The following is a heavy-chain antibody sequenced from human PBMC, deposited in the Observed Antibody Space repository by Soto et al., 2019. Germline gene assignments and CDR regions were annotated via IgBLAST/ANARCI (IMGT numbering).Heavy chain of an antibody. CDR3: AKEKDRIFGY. V-gene: IGHV3-43*01. J-gene: IGHJ4*02. CDR1: GFTFDDHT. Sequence: EVQLVVSGGLVVRPGGSLRLSCAGSGFTFDDHTMHWVRQAPGKGLEWVSLITWDAGSAFYADSVRGRFTISRDNSKNSLYLQMNSLRTEDSALYYCAKEKDRIFGYWGRGTPVTVSS. CDR2: ITWDAGSA. D-gene: IGHD3-10*01.